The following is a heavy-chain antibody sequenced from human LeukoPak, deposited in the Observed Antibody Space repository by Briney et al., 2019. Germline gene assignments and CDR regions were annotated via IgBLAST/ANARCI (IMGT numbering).Heavy chain of an antibody. Sequence: GGSLRLSCAASGFTFNSFFLNWVRQAPGKGLEWVSSISSSSSYIYYADSVKGRFTISRDNAKNSLYLQMNSLRADDTAVYYCARGVEMATTQPPDYWGQGTLVTVSS. V-gene: IGHV3-21*01. CDR1: GFTFNSFF. CDR3: ARGVEMATTQPPDY. D-gene: IGHD5-24*01. J-gene: IGHJ4*02. CDR2: ISSSSSYI.